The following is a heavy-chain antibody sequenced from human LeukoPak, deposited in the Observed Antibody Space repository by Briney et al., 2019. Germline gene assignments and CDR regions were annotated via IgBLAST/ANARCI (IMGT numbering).Heavy chain of an antibody. Sequence: GGSLRLSRAASGFTVSSKYMSWVRQAPGKGLEWVSVLYSGGSTYYADSVKGRFTISRDNSKNTVNLQMNSLTTEDTALYFCARDRDGGNHYDLWGQGTLVTVSS. D-gene: IGHD4-23*01. V-gene: IGHV3-66*01. CDR1: GFTVSSKY. CDR3: ARDRDGGNHYDL. J-gene: IGHJ5*02. CDR2: LYSGGST.